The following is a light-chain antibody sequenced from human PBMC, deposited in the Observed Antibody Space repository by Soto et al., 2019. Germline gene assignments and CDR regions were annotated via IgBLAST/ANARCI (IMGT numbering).Light chain of an antibody. Sequence: DNQMSQSPSSLSATVGDRVTITCRASQSISSYLNWYQQKPGKAPKLLIYAASSLQSGVPSRYSGSGSGTDFTLTISCLQPEDFAPYCCQHSYSTLPTFCGATKVDIK. J-gene: IGKJ4*01. CDR1: QSISSY. CDR3: QHSYSTLPT. V-gene: IGKV1-39*01. CDR2: AAS.